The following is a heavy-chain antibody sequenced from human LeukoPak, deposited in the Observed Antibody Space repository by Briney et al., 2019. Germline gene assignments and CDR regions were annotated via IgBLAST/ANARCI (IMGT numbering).Heavy chain of an antibody. Sequence: ETLSLTCAVYGGSFSGYYWSWIRQAPGKGLEWVAYIKQDASDKYYVDSMKGRFTISRDNAKNSLYLQMNSLRAEDTAVYYCARALIAVAGTKEFYFDYWGQGTLVTVSS. CDR1: GGSFSGYY. CDR2: IKQDASDK. V-gene: IGHV3-7*01. D-gene: IGHD6-19*01. CDR3: ARALIAVAGTKEFYFDY. J-gene: IGHJ4*02.